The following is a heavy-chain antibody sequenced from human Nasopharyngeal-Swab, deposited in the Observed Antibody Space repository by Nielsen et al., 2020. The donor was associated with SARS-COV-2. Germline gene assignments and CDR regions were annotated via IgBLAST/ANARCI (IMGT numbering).Heavy chain of an antibody. D-gene: IGHD3-3*01. V-gene: IGHV3-48*04. Sequence: GESLKISCAASGFTFSSYSMNWVRQAPGKGLEWVSYISSSGSTIYYADSVKGRFTISRDNAKNSLYLQMNSLRAEDTAVYYCARDSREVTIFGVVSPYYYGMDVWGQGTTVTVSS. CDR2: ISSSGSTI. CDR1: GFTFSSYS. CDR3: ARDSREVTIFGVVSPYYYGMDV. J-gene: IGHJ6*02.